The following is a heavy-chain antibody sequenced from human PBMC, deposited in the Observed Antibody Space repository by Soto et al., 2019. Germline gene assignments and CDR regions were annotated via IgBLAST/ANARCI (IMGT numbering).Heavy chain of an antibody. CDR1: GFTFSSHA. J-gene: IGHJ5*02. CDR2: ISGSGGST. CDR3: ATHPLVVPAAMGHS. D-gene: IGHD2-2*01. V-gene: IGHV3-23*01. Sequence: GGSLRLSCAASGFTFSSHAMSWVRQAPGKGLEWVSAISGSGGSTYYADSVKGRFTISRDNSKNTLYLQMDSLRAEDTAVYYCATHPLVVPAAMGHSWGEGTLVTVAS.